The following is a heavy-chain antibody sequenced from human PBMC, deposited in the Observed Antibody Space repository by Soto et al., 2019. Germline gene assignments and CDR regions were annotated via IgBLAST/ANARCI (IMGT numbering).Heavy chain of an antibody. J-gene: IGHJ6*02. CDR3: AKDLRVLLWFGARGNYGMDV. CDR1: GFTFSSYG. D-gene: IGHD3-10*01. Sequence: QVQLVESGGGVVQPGRSLRLSCAASGFTFSSYGMHWVRQAPGKGLEWVAVISYDGSNKYYADSVKGRFTISRDNSKNTLYLQMNSLRAEDTAVYYCAKDLRVLLWFGARGNYGMDVWGQGTTVTVSS. CDR2: ISYDGSNK. V-gene: IGHV3-30*18.